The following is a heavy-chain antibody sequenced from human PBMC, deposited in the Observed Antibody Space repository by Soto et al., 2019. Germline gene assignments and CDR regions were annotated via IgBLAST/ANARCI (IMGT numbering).Heavy chain of an antibody. CDR3: ARRPQKAYDPIDY. CDR2: INPADSDI. CDR1: GYSFTSNW. J-gene: IGHJ4*02. V-gene: IGHV5-51*01. Sequence: GESLNISCQGSGYSFTSNWIGWVRQMPGKGLEWMGIINPADSDIRYSPSFEGQVTISVDRSTNTAHLQWSSLKASDTAIYYCARRPQKAYDPIDYWGQGTLVTVSS. D-gene: IGHD1-1*01.